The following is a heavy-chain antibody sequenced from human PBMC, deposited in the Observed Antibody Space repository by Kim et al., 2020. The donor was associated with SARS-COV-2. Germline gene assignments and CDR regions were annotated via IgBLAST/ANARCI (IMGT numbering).Heavy chain of an antibody. CDR2: IKSNAGTT. D-gene: IGHD3-16*01. V-gene: IGHV1-46*01. CDR3: AREPPGGGGFDP. CDR1: GYTFTSYY. Sequence: ASVKVSCKTSGYTFTSYYIHWVRQAPGQGLEWMGIIKSNAGTTSKAQKFQGRVTLTSDTSTNTVYMELSSLISEDTAIYYCAREPPGGGGFDPWGQGTPV. J-gene: IGHJ5*02.